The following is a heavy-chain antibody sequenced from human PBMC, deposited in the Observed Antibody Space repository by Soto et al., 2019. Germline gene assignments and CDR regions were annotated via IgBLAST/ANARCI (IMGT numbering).Heavy chain of an antibody. Sequence: QVQLQESGPGLVKPSETLSLTCTVSGGSISSYYWSWIRQPPGKGLEWIGYIYYSGSTNYNPSLKSRVTISVDTSKNQFSLKLSSVTAADTAVYYCARGYYDILTGYYNDAFDIWGQGTMVTVSS. D-gene: IGHD3-9*01. CDR2: IYYSGST. CDR3: ARGYYDILTGYYNDAFDI. V-gene: IGHV4-59*01. J-gene: IGHJ3*02. CDR1: GGSISSYY.